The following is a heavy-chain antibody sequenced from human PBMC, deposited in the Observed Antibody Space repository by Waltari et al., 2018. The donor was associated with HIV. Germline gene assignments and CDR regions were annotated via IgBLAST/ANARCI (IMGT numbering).Heavy chain of an antibody. V-gene: IGHV3-48*01. CDR2: ISSSSTI. Sequence: EVQLVESGGGLVQPGGSLRLSCAASGFTFSSSSMNWVRQAPGKGLEWVSYISSSSTIYYADSVKGRFTISRDNAKNSLYLQMNSLRAEDTAVYYCARDPPHPHWGQGTLVTVSS. J-gene: IGHJ4*02. CDR3: ARDPPHPH. CDR1: GFTFSSSS.